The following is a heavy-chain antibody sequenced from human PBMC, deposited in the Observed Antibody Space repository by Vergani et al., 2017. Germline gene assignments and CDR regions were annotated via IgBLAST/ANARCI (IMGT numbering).Heavy chain of an antibody. Sequence: QVHLVESGGGVVQPGRSLRLSCVVSGFTSSYYGMHWVRQAPGKGLEWVAVISYDGTQKYYADSGKGRFTISRDNSKSTLYLQMNSLGTEDTAVYYCATKSCGTPGCQIGYFREWGQGTLVTVSS. V-gene: IGHV3-30*03. D-gene: IGHD1-1*01. CDR3: ATKSCGTPGCQIGYFRE. CDR2: ISYDGTQK. J-gene: IGHJ1*01. CDR1: GFTSSYYG.